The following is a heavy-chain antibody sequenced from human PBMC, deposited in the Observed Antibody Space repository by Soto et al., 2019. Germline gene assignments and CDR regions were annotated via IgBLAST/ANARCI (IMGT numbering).Heavy chain of an antibody. CDR3: AKDGSHNFDY. D-gene: IGHD1-26*01. V-gene: IGHV3-30*18. CDR1: RFTFSHYA. Sequence: QVQLVESGGGVVQPGRSLRLSCAASRFTFSHYAMHWVRQAPGKGLEWVALMSYDGSNEYYADSVEGRFTISRDNSKNTLYLQMNSLRAEDTAVYYCAKDGSHNFDYWGQGTLVTVSS. J-gene: IGHJ4*02. CDR2: MSYDGSNE.